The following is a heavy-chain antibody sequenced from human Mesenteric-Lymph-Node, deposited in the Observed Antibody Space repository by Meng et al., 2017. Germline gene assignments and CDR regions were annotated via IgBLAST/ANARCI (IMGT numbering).Heavy chain of an antibody. Sequence: GESLKISCAASGFTVSSNYMSWVRQAPGKGLEWVSVIYSGGSTYYADSVKGRFTISRDNSKNTLYLQMNSLRAEDTAVYYCARVSVVAAAGIRAFDIWGQGTMVTVSS. CDR1: GFTVSSNY. CDR3: ARVSVVAAAGIRAFDI. V-gene: IGHV3-53*01. J-gene: IGHJ3*02. CDR2: IYSGGST. D-gene: IGHD6-13*01.